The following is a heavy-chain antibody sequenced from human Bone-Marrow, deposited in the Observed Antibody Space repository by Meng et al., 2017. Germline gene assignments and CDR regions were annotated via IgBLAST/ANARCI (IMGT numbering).Heavy chain of an antibody. CDR2: INPNSGGT. J-gene: IGHJ1*01. D-gene: IGHD3-10*01. CDR3: ARDPFPWFGEPGDAEYFQH. CDR1: GYTFTGYY. Sequence: ASVKVSCKASGYTFTGYYMHWVRQAPGQGLEWMGRINPNSGGTNYAQKFQGRVTMTRDTSISTAYMELSRLRSDDTAVYYCARDPFPWFGEPGDAEYFQHWGQGTLVTVS. V-gene: IGHV1-2*06.